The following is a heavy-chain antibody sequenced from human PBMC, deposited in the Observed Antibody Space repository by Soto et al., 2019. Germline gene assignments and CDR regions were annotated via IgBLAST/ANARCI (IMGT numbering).Heavy chain of an antibody. CDR1: GYFFAGYW. CDR3: ARQWAAVPAVPVIWFDP. V-gene: IGHV5-51*01. Sequence: VQLEQSGTEVKKPGDSLKISCKGSGYFFAGYWNACVRQMPGKGLEWMGIIYPDNSNTKYSRSFQGKVTISADKSSSTAYLQWSSLKASDTAIYYWARQWAAVPAVPVIWFDPWGQGTLVTVSS. CDR2: IYPDNSNT. D-gene: IGHD2-2*01. J-gene: IGHJ5*02.